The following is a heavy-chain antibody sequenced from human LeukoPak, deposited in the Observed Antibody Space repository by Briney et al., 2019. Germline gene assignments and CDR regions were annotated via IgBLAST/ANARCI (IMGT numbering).Heavy chain of an antibody. Sequence: GVSLRLSCAASGFSFSEYWMSWVRQAPGKGLEWVANINQDGSETYYVDSVEGRFTISRDNAKNSLYLQMNSLRAEDTAVYYCARALDYGEVGFLDYWGQGTLVTVSS. V-gene: IGHV3-7*01. CDR2: INQDGSET. D-gene: IGHD4-17*01. CDR3: ARALDYGEVGFLDY. J-gene: IGHJ4*02. CDR1: GFSFSEYW.